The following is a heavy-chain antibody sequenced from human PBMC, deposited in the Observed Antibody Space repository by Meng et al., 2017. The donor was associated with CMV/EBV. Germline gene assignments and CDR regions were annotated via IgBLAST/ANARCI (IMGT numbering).Heavy chain of an antibody. CDR3: AKRSQWLLGLYYYYYGMDV. CDR2: ISYDGSNK. D-gene: IGHD6-19*01. Sequence: GGSLRLSCAASGFTFSSYAMHWVRQAPGKGLEWVAVISYDGSNKYYADSVKGRFTISRDNSKNALYLQMNGLRAEDTAVYYCAKRSQWLLGLYYYYYGMDVWGQGTTVTVSS. V-gene: IGHV3-30-3*02. J-gene: IGHJ6*02. CDR1: GFTFSSYA.